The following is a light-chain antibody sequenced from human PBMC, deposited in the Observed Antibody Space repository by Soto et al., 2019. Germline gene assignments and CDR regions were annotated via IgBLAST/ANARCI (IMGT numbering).Light chain of an antibody. CDR3: QQYGSSLFLT. Sequence: EIVLTQSPGTLSLSPGERATLSCRASQSVSSSYLAWYQQKPGQAPRLLIYGASSRATGIPDRFSGSGSGTDFTLTIRRLEPEDFAVYYCQQYGSSLFLTFGGGTKVDIK. J-gene: IGKJ4*01. CDR2: GAS. V-gene: IGKV3-20*01. CDR1: QSVSSSY.